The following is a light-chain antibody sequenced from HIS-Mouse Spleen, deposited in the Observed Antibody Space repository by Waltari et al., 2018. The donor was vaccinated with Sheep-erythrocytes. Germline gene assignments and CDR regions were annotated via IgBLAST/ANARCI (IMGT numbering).Light chain of an antibody. CDR3: CSYAGSSTLV. J-gene: IGLJ2*01. CDR1: SSDVGSYNL. V-gene: IGLV2-23*01. CDR2: EGS. Sequence: QSALTQPASVSGSPGQSITISCTGTSSDVGSYNLVSWYQQHPGKAPTLMLYEGSKRPSGVYNRFSGSKSGNTASLTISGLQAEDEADYYCCSYAGSSTLVFGGGTKLTVL.